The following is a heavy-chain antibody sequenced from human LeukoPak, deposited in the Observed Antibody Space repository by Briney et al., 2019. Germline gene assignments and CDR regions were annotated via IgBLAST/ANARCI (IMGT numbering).Heavy chain of an antibody. D-gene: IGHD2-15*01. V-gene: IGHV4-59*01. CDR3: TRGGGLGYCTGSSCYSDY. J-gene: IGHJ4*02. Sequence: KPSETLSLSCTVSGDSLSSKYWTWIRQPPGKGLEWIGYIYYSGSSNYNPSLRSRVTISLDTSKNQFSLKLTSVTAVDTAVYYCTRGGGLGYCTGSSCYSDYWGQGILVTVSS. CDR2: IYYSGSS. CDR1: GDSLSSKY.